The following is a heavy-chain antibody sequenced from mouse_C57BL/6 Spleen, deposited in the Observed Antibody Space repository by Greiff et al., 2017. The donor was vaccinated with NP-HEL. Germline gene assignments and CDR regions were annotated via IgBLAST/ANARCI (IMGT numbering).Heavy chain of an antibody. CDR1: GYTFTDHT. J-gene: IGHJ2*01. Sequence: VQLQQSDAELVKPGASVKISCKVSGYTFTDHTIHWMKQRPEQGLEWIGYIYPRDGSTKYNEKFKGKATLTADKSSSTAYMQLNSLTSEDSAVYCCARGGFITTVVAEDFDYWGQGTTLTVSS. V-gene: IGHV1-78*01. CDR2: IYPRDGST. CDR3: ARGGFITTVVAEDFDY. D-gene: IGHD1-1*01.